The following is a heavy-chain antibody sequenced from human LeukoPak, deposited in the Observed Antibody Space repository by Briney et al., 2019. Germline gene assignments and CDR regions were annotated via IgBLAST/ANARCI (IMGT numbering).Heavy chain of an antibody. J-gene: IGHJ4*02. CDR2: IKSKTDGGTA. CDR3: TRDRRDSSGWYGGFDY. Sequence: GGSLRLSCAASEFTFSSYSMNWVRQAPGKGLEWVGRIKSKTDGGTADYAAPVKGRFTISRDDSKNTLYLQMNSLKTEDTAVYYCTRDRRDSSGWYGGFDYWGQGTLVTVSS. D-gene: IGHD6-19*01. CDR1: EFTFSSYS. V-gene: IGHV3-15*07.